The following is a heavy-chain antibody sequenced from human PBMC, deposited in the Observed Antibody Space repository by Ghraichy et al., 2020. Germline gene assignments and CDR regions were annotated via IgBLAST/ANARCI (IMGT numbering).Heavy chain of an antibody. CDR3: AKDPLSRDYGDYGWFDP. D-gene: IGHD4-17*01. V-gene: IGHV3-23*01. J-gene: IGHJ5*02. CDR1: GFTFSSYA. Sequence: GGSLRLSCAASGFTFSSYAMSWVRQAPGKGLEWVSAISGSGGSTYYADSVKGRFTISRDNSKNTLYLQMNSLRAEDTAVYYCAKDPLSRDYGDYGWFDPWGQGTLVTVSS. CDR2: ISGSGGST.